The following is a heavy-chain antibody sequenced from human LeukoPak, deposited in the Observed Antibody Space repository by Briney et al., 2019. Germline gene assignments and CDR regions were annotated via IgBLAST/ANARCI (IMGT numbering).Heavy chain of an antibody. CDR1: GGSFSGYY. CDR2: INHSGST. CDR3: AREINDSSGYE. J-gene: IGHJ4*02. D-gene: IGHD3-22*01. Sequence: SETLSLTCAVYGGSFSGYYWSWIRQPPGKGLEWIGEINHSGSTNYNRSLKSRVTISVDTSKSQFSLKLSSVTAADTAVYYCAREINDSSGYEWGQGTLVTVSS. V-gene: IGHV4-34*01.